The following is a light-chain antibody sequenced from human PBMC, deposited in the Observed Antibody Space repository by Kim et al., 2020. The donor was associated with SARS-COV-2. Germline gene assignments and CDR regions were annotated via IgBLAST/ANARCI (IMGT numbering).Light chain of an antibody. V-gene: IGLV2-14*04. CDR1: SSDVGGYNY. Sequence: GQSITISGTGTSSDVGGYNYFSWYQQHPGKAPQLMIFDVSKRRSGVSNRFSGSKSGNTASLTISGLQAEDEADYYCSSYTSSSTWVFGGGTQLTVL. CDR3: SSYTSSSTWV. J-gene: IGLJ3*02. CDR2: DVS.